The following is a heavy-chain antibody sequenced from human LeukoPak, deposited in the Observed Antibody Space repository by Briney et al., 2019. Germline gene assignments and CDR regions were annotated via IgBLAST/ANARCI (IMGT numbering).Heavy chain of an antibody. D-gene: IGHD3-10*01. J-gene: IGHJ4*02. V-gene: IGHV4-61*09. CDR1: GGSISSGTYY. Sequence: PSETLSLTCTVSGGSISSGTYYWSWIRQPAGKGLEWIGHIYPSGSTNYNPSLKSRITISIDTSKNQFSLTMSSVTAADTAVYYCVGSYYYGSGSLRLIDYWGQGTLVTVSS. CDR3: VGSYYYGSGSLRLIDY. CDR2: IYPSGST.